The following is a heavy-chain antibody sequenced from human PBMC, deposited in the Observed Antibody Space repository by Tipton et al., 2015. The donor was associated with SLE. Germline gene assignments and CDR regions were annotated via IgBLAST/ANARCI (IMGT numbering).Heavy chain of an antibody. Sequence: TLSLTCAVSGGSLSSSNWWSWVRQSPGKGLEWIGEIYHSGNINYNPSLKSRVTISVDKSKNQFSLKLTSVTAADTAVYYCARDEYRYDGTGYHLLGHFDYWGQGTLVTVSS. CDR2: IYHSGNI. V-gene: IGHV4-4*02. CDR1: GGSLSSSNW. J-gene: IGHJ4*02. CDR3: ARDEYRYDGTGYHLLGHFDY. D-gene: IGHD3-22*01.